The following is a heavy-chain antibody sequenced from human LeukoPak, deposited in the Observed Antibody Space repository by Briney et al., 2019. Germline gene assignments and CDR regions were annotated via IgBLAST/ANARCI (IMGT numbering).Heavy chain of an antibody. CDR2: ISAYNGNT. J-gene: IGHJ5*02. CDR1: GYTFTSYG. CDR3: ARGQYLYGSGSYYKSWFDP. D-gene: IGHD3-10*01. V-gene: IGHV1-18*01. Sequence: ASVKVSCKASGYTFTSYGISWVRQAPGQGLEWMGWISAYNGNTNYAQKLQGRVTMTTDTSTSTAYMELRSLRSDDTAVYYCARGQYLYGSGSYYKSWFDPWGQGTLVTVSS.